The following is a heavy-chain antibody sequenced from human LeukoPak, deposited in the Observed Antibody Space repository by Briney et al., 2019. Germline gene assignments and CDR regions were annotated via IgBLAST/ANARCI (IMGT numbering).Heavy chain of an antibody. CDR3: ARVEVPRDINDWYFDL. CDR2: LYHSGTT. J-gene: IGHJ2*01. Sequence: SETLPLTCTVSGYSIAHGFFWAWIRQPPGGGLEWIGSLYHSGTTYYNTSLKSRISTSVDTSKNQFSLKLRLVTAADTAVYYCARVEVPRDINDWYFDLWGRGTLVTVSS. CDR1: GYSIAHGFF. D-gene: IGHD2-15*01. V-gene: IGHV4-38-2*02.